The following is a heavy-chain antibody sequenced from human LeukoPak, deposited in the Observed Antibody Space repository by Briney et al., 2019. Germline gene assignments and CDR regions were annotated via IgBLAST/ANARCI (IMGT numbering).Heavy chain of an antibody. V-gene: IGHV4-39*01. Sequence: PSETLSLTCTVSGGSISSNNYYWGWIRQPPGKGLEWIGSIYYSGSTYYNPSLKSRVTISVDTSKSQFSLKLSSVTAADTAVYYCVNSSPGGGWLVSGNFDYWGQGTLVTVSS. CDR2: IYYSGST. D-gene: IGHD6-19*01. CDR1: GGSISSNNYY. CDR3: VNSSPGGGWLVSGNFDY. J-gene: IGHJ4*02.